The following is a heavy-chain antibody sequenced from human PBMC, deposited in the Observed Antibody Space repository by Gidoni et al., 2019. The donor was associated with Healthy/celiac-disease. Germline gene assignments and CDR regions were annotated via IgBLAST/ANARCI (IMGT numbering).Heavy chain of an antibody. CDR3: ARRTELPRGGYYYGMDV. J-gene: IGHJ6*02. V-gene: IGHV3-21*01. Sequence: EVQLVESGGGLVKPGGSLRLSCAASGFTSSTYSMNWVRQAPGKGPEWVSSISSSSSYIYYADSVKGRFTISRDNAKNSLYLQMNSLRAEDTAVYYCARRTELPRGGYYYGMDVWGQGTTVTVSS. D-gene: IGHD1-7*01. CDR1: GFTSSTYS. CDR2: ISSSSSYI.